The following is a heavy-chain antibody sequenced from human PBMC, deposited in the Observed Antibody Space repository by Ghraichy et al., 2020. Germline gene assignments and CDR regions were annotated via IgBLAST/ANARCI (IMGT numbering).Heavy chain of an antibody. Sequence: SQTLSLTCAVYGGSFSGYYWSWIRQPPGKGLEWIGEINHSGSTNYNPSLKSRVTISVDTSKNQFSLKLSSVTAADTAVYYCARGPTIQPIGTFRYYYYGMDVWGQGTTVTVSS. V-gene: IGHV4-34*01. D-gene: IGHD5-12*01. CDR3: ARGPTIQPIGTFRYYYYGMDV. CDR1: GGSFSGYY. J-gene: IGHJ6*02. CDR2: INHSGST.